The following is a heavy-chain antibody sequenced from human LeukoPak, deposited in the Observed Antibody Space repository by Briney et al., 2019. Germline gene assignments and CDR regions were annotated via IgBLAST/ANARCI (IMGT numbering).Heavy chain of an antibody. Sequence: GGSLRLSCAASGFSFSSYAMHWVRKAPGKGLEWVAVISFDGTNKYYADSVKGRLTISRDNSENTLHLQMNSLRPEDTAVYFCAREVAVSGTENGAFNVWGPGTTVTVSS. V-gene: IGHV3-30-3*01. CDR2: ISFDGTNK. J-gene: IGHJ6*02. D-gene: IGHD6-19*01. CDR1: GFSFSSYA. CDR3: AREVAVSGTENGAFNV.